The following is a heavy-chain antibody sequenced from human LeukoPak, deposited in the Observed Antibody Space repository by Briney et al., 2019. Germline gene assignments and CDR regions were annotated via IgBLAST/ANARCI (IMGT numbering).Heavy chain of an antibody. CDR1: GGSISSGGYY. J-gene: IGHJ4*02. V-gene: IGHV4-31*03. CDR3: ARDEAGSLDY. Sequence: SQTLSLTCTVSGGSISSGGYYWSWIRQHPGKGLEWIGYIYYSGSTYYNPSLKSRVTISVDTSKNQFSLKLSSVTAADTAVYYCARDEAGSLDYWGQETLVTVSS. D-gene: IGHD6-19*01. CDR2: IYYSGST.